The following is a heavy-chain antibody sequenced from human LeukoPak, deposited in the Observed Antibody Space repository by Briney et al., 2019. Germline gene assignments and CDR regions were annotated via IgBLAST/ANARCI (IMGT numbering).Heavy chain of an antibody. J-gene: IGHJ4*02. V-gene: IGHV3-66*01. CDR2: LYSGDNT. D-gene: IGHD6-19*01. CDR3: AMATRWLNFDY. CDR1: GFTVSSKY. Sequence: PGGSLRLSCVASGFTVSSKYMNWVRQSPGKGLEWVSTLYSGDNTNYADSMKGRFIISRDNSKNTLFLQMNSLRLDDTAVYYCAMATRWLNFDYWGQGTLVTVS.